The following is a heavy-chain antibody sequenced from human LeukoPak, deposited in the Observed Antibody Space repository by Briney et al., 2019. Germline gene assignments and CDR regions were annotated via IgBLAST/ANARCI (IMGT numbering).Heavy chain of an antibody. D-gene: IGHD4-17*01. Sequence: GGSLRLSCAASGFTFDDYAMHWVRQAPGKGLEWVSLISGDGGSTYYADSVKGRFTISRDNSKNTLYLQMNSLRAEDTAVYYCAKGPYGDYVLSWFDPWGQGTLVTVSS. CDR2: ISGDGGST. J-gene: IGHJ5*02. CDR1: GFTFDDYA. CDR3: AKGPYGDYVLSWFDP. V-gene: IGHV3-43*02.